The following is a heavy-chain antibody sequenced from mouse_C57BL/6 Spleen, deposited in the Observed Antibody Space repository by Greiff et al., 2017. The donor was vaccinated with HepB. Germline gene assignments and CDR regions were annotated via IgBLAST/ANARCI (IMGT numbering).Heavy chain of an antibody. CDR2: IHPNSGST. CDR3: ARTDGSSSWYFDV. V-gene: IGHV1-64*01. J-gene: IGHJ1*03. Sequence: VKLQQPGAELVKPGASVKLSCKASGYTFTSYWMHWVKQRPGQGLEWIGMIHPNSGSTNFNEKFKSKATLTVDKSSSTAYMQLSSLTSEDSAVYYCARTDGSSSWYFDVWGTGTTVTVSS. D-gene: IGHD1-1*01. CDR1: GYTFTSYW.